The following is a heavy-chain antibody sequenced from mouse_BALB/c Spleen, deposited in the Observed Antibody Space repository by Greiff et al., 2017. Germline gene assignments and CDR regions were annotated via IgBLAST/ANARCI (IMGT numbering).Heavy chain of an antibody. V-gene: IGHV5-6-5*01. CDR3: ARGSDYDVGNAMDY. CDR2: ISSGGST. CDR1: GFTFSSYA. J-gene: IGHJ4*01. D-gene: IGHD2-4*01. Sequence: EVMLVESGGGLVKPGGSLKLSCAASGFTFSSYAMSWVRQTPEKRLEWVASISSGGSTYYPDSVKGRFTISRDNARNILYLQMSSLRSEDTAMYYCARGSDYDVGNAMDYWGQGTSVTVSS.